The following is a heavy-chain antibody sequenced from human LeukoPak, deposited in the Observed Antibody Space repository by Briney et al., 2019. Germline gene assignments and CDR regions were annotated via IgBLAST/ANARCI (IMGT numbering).Heavy chain of an antibody. CDR2: ISYGGSNK. CDR3: GKDRSAVVXAAMNY. V-gene: IGHV3-30*18. Sequence: GGSLRLSCAASGFTFSSYGMHWVRQAPGKGLEWVASISYGGSNKYHADSVKGRFTISRDNSKNTLYLQMNSLRAEDTAVYYGGKDRSAVVXAAMNYWGQGTLVTVSS. CDR1: GFTFSSYG. J-gene: IGHJ4*02. D-gene: IGHD2-15*01.